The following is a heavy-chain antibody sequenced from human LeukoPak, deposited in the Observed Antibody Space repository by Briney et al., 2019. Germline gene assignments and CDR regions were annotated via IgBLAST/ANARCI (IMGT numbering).Heavy chain of an antibody. CDR1: GGTFSSYA. D-gene: IGHD6-6*01. J-gene: IGHJ4*02. Sequence: GASVKVSCKASGGTFSSYAISWVRQAPGQGLERMGGIIPIFGTANYAQKFQGRVTITTDESTSTAYMELSSLRSEDTAVYYCARGGIAARQYYFDYWGQGTLVTVSS. CDR3: ARGGIAARQYYFDY. V-gene: IGHV1-69*05. CDR2: IIPIFGTA.